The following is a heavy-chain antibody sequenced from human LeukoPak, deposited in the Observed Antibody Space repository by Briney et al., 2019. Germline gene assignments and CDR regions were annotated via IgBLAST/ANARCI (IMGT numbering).Heavy chain of an antibody. J-gene: IGHJ4*02. D-gene: IGHD2-21*02. V-gene: IGHV3-23*01. CDR1: GFTFSTYN. CDR3: AKSPGLVVSTATHDN. CDR2: ISGSGSST. Sequence: GGSLRLSCAASGFTFSTYNMSWVRQAPGKGLEWVAAISGSGSSTYYADSVKGRFTISRDNSKNTLYLQMNSLRVEDTAIYYCAKSPGLVVSTATHDNWGQGTLVTVSS.